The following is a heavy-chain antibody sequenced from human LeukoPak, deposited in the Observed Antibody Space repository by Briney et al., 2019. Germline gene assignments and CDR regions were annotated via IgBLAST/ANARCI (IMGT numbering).Heavy chain of an antibody. CDR2: IKQDGSEK. V-gene: IGHV3-7*01. CDR3: ARMGYSGVAARYFDY. Sequence: PGGSLRLSCAASGFTFSSYWMSWVRQAPGKGLEWVANIKQDGSEKYYVDSVKGRFTISRDNAKNSLYLQMNSLRAEDTAVYYCARMGYSGVAARYFDYWGQGTLVTVSS. D-gene: IGHD6-6*01. CDR1: GFTFSSYW. J-gene: IGHJ4*02.